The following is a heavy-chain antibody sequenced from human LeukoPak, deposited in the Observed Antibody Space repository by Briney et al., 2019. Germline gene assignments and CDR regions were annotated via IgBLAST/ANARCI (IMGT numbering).Heavy chain of an antibody. CDR1: GFTVSSNY. D-gene: IGHD6-13*01. J-gene: IGHJ4*02. V-gene: IGHV3-66*01. Sequence: PGGSLRLSCAASGFTVSSNYMSWVRQAPGRGLEWVSVIYNSGNTYYADSVRGRFLISRDNSKNTLYLQMNNLRAEDTAVYYCAPPSDISIPAAGTDWGQGTLVTVSS. CDR2: IYNSGNT. CDR3: APPSDISIPAAGTD.